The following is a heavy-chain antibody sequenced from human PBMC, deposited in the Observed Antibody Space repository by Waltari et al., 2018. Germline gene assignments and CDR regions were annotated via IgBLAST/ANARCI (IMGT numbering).Heavy chain of an antibody. CDR3: AKSRRDAAARPTNWFDP. D-gene: IGHD6-6*01. CDR2: ISGSGGST. CDR1: GFTFSSYA. V-gene: IGHV3-23*04. Sequence: EVQLVESGGGLVQPGGSLRLSCAASGFTFSSYAMSWVRQAPGKGLEWVSAISGSGGSTYYADSVKGRFTISRDNSKNTLYLQMNSLRAEDTAVYYCAKSRRDAAARPTNWFDPWGQGTLVTVSS. J-gene: IGHJ5*02.